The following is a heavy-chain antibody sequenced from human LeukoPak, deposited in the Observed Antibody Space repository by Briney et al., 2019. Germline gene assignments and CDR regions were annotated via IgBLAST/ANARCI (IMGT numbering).Heavy chain of an antibody. CDR1: GSSIGNYY. J-gene: IGHJ6*03. CDR2: IYYSGNT. Sequence: PSETLSLTCTVSGSSIGNYYWGWIRQAPGKGLEWIGSIYYSGNTYYNSSLKSRVTISLDTSKNQFSLNLFSVTAADTAVYYCARDYPMDVWGKGTTVTVSS. CDR3: ARDYPMDV. V-gene: IGHV4-39*07.